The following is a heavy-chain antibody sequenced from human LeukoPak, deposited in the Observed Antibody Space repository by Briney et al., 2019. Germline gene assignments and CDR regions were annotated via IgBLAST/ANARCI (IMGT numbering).Heavy chain of an antibody. D-gene: IGHD6-13*01. Sequence: PGGSLRLSCAAPGFTFSSYAMHWVRQAPGKGLEWVAVISYDGSNKYYADSVKGRFTISRDNSKNTLYLQMNSLRAEDTAVYYCARGRREIAAAGKAFDYWGQGTLVTVSS. CDR3: ARGRREIAAAGKAFDY. CDR1: GFTFSSYA. CDR2: ISYDGSNK. J-gene: IGHJ4*02. V-gene: IGHV3-30*04.